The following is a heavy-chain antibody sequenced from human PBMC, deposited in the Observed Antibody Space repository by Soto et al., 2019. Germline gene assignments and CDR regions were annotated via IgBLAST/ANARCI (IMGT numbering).Heavy chain of an antibody. V-gene: IGHV3-74*01. CDR2: IDHDGPT. CDR3: VRDSHGDY. Sequence: EVQLVESGGGLVQPGGSLRLSCAGSGFTFSNYWMHWVRQAPGKGLEWVSRIDHDGPTDYADSVRGRFTISRDNAENTLSLQLNSVRPEDTAGYYCVRDSHGDYWGQGTLVTVSS. J-gene: IGHJ4*02. CDR1: GFTFSNYW.